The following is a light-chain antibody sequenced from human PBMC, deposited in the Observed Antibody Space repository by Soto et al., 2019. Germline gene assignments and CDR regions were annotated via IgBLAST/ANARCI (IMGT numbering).Light chain of an antibody. CDR3: QQSYSSPRT. CDR1: QSLLYSSNSKNY. J-gene: IGKJ1*01. V-gene: IGKV4-1*01. Sequence: DIVMTQSPDSLAVYLGERATIKCKSSQSLLYSSNSKNYLAWYQQKPGQPPKLLIYWASSRQPAVPDRFSCSGSGTDFTLTISSLQAEDVAVYYCQQSYSSPRTFGQGTTVEIK. CDR2: WAS.